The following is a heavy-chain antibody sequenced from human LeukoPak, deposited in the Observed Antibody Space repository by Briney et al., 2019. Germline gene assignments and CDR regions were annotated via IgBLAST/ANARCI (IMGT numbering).Heavy chain of an antibody. CDR3: ARVSPYCSTTSCYADY. J-gene: IGHJ4*02. CDR1: GYTFNSYG. CDR2: ISVYNGNT. Sequence: ASVKVSCKASGYTFNSYGISWVRQAPGQGLEWMGWISVYNGNTNYAQKVQGRVTMTTDISTSTAYMELRSLRSDDTAVYYCARVSPYCSTTSCYADYWGQGTLVTVSS. D-gene: IGHD2-2*01. V-gene: IGHV1-18*01.